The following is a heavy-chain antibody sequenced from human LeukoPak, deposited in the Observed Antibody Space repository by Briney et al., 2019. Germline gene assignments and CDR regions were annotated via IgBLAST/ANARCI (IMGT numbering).Heavy chain of an antibody. CDR3: AREIYGDSSFDY. J-gene: IGHJ4*02. CDR1: GYSFSDNY. Sequence: ASVRVSCKASGYSFSDNYMHWVRQAAGQGREWMGWINQNNGGTNYAQKCQGRVTRTRATSISTAYLELSRLGADDTAVYYCAREIYGDSSFDYWGQGTLVTVSS. CDR2: INQNNGGT. V-gene: IGHV1-2*02. D-gene: IGHD4-17*01.